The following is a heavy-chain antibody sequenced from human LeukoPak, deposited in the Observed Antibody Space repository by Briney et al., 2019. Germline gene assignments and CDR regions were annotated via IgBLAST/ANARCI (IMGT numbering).Heavy chain of an antibody. CDR3: ARHDSSSSRGYYYYYMDV. D-gene: IGHD6-6*01. V-gene: IGHV4-4*09. CDR1: GGSISSYY. Sequence: SETLSLTCTVSGGSISSYYWSWIRQPPGKGLEWIGYTYTSGSTNYNPSLKSRVTISVDTSKNQFSLKLSSVTAADTAVYYCARHDSSSSRGYYYYYMDVWGKGTTVTVSS. J-gene: IGHJ6*03. CDR2: TYTSGST.